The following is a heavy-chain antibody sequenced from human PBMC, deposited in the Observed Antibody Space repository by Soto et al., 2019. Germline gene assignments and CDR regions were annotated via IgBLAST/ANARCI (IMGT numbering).Heavy chain of an antibody. J-gene: IGHJ4*02. CDR1: GFTFSHYA. V-gene: IGHV3-30*18. CDR3: AKDGSHNFDY. D-gene: IGHD1-26*01. CDR2: MSYDGSKE. Sequence: QVQLVESGGGVVQPGRSLRLSCAASGFTFSHYAMHWVRQAPGKGLEWVALMSYDGSKENYADSVKGRFTISKDNSKNTLYLQMNSLRAEDTAVYYCAKDGSHNFDYWGQGTLVTVSS.